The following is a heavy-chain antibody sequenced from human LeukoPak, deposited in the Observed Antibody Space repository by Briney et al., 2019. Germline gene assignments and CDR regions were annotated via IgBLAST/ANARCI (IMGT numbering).Heavy chain of an antibody. CDR2: IRQDGSET. CDR1: GFTFTNYW. Sequence: GGSLRLSCAASGFTFTNYWMTWVRQAPGKGPEWVANIRQDGSETNYVDSVRGRFPIARDNTKNSLYLQMTSLRGEDTAVYYCASRAGKPGNTPWCFDYWGQGALVTVSS. V-gene: IGHV3-7*01. CDR3: ASRAGKPGNTPWCFDY. J-gene: IGHJ4*02. D-gene: IGHD1-7*01.